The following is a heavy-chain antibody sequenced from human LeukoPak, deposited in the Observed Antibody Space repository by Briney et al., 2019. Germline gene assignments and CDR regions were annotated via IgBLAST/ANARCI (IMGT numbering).Heavy chain of an antibody. CDR3: ARDITGAAYYYYMDV. V-gene: IGHV1-18*01. Sequence: ASVKVSCKASGYTFTSYGISWVRQAPGQGLKWMGWISAYNGNTNYAQKLQGRVTMTTDTSTSTAYMELRSLRSDDTAVYYCARDITGAAYYYYMDVWGKGTTVTVSS. CDR2: ISAYNGNT. CDR1: GYTFTSYG. J-gene: IGHJ6*03. D-gene: IGHD1-14*01.